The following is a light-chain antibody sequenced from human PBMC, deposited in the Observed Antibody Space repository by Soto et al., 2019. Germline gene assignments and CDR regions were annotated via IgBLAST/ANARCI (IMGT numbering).Light chain of an antibody. V-gene: IGKV1-12*01. Sequence: DIQMTQSPSSVSASVGDRVSITCRASQGISNWLAWYQQKPGRAPKLLIYTGSSLQSGVPSRFSGTGSGTDFTLTIISLQHEDVATYYCQQANSFPLTFGGGTKVEIK. CDR1: QGISNW. CDR2: TGS. CDR3: QQANSFPLT. J-gene: IGKJ4*01.